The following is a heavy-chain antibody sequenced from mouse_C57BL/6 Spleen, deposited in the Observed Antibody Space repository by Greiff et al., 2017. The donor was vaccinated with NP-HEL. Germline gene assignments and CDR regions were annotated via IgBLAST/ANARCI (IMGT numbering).Heavy chain of an antibody. J-gene: IGHJ2*01. V-gene: IGHV1-82*01. Sequence: QVQLQQSGPELVKPGASVKISCKASGYAFSSSWMNWVKQRPGKGLEWIGRIYPGDGDTNYNGKFKGKATLTADKSSSTAYMQLSSLTSEDSAVYFCASEGAYGNFTSFLYYFDYWGQGTTLTVSS. CDR3: ASEGAYGNFTSFLYYFDY. CDR2: IYPGDGDT. D-gene: IGHD2-1*01. CDR1: GYAFSSSW.